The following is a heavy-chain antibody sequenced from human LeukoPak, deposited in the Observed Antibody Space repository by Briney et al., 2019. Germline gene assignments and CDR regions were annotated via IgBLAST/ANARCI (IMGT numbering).Heavy chain of an antibody. CDR3: ARDLPSGSYSYDAFDI. Sequence: ASVKVSCKASGYTFTSYYMHWVRQAPGQGLEWMGIVNPSGGSTSYAQKFQGRVTMTRDMSTSTVYMELSSLRSEDTAVYYCARDLPSGSYSYDAFDIWGQGTMVTVSS. V-gene: IGHV1-46*01. D-gene: IGHD1-26*01. CDR2: VNPSGGST. J-gene: IGHJ3*02. CDR1: GYTFTSYY.